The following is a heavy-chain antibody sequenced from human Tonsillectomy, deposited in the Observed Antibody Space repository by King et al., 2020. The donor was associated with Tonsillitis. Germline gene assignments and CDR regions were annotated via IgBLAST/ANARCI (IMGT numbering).Heavy chain of an antibody. V-gene: IGHV3-48*04. Sequence: VQLVESGGGLVQPGGSLRLSCAASGFTFSSYSMNWVRQAPGKGLEWVSYISSSSSTIYYAESVKGRFTISRDNAKNSLYLQMNSLRAEDTAVYYCAREARYYGSGLEHFDYWGQGTLVTVSS. CDR1: GFTFSSYS. CDR3: AREARYYGSGLEHFDY. CDR2: ISSSSSTI. D-gene: IGHD3-10*01. J-gene: IGHJ4*02.